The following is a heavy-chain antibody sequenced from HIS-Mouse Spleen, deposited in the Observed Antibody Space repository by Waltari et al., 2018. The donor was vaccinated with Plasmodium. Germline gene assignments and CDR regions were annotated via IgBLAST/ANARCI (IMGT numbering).Heavy chain of an antibody. V-gene: IGHV4-34*01. CDR1: GGSFSGYY. Sequence: QVQLQQWGAGLLKPSATLSLTCAVYGGSFSGYYSSWIRQPPGKGMEWIGEIKHSGSTNYNPSLKSRVTISVDTSKNQFSLKLSSVTAADTAVYYCVRLERARPEKNWFDPWGQGTLVTVSS. J-gene: IGHJ5*02. CDR3: VRLERARPEKNWFDP. CDR2: IKHSGST. D-gene: IGHD1-1*01.